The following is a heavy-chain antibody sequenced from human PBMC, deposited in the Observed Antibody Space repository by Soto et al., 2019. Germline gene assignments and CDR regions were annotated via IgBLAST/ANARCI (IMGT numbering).Heavy chain of an antibody. V-gene: IGHV5-51*01. J-gene: IGHJ6*02. D-gene: IGHD3-22*01. Sequence: PGESLKISCKGSGYSFTKYWIGWVRQMPGKGLEWMAIIYPDESDTRYSPSFQGQVTISADKSISTAYLQWSSLKASDTAMYYCANSDKYYYDSSGFALYYYYGMDVWGQGTTVTVSS. CDR2: IYPDESDT. CDR3: ANSDKYYYDSSGFALYYYYGMDV. CDR1: GYSFTKYW.